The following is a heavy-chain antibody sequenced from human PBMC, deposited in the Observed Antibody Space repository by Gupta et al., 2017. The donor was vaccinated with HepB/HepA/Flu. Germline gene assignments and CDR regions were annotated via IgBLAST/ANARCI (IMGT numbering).Heavy chain of an antibody. CDR2: IWYDGSNK. V-gene: IGHV3-33*01. CDR1: GFNFSCYG. CDR3: AREQLWFYYYYGMDV. Sequence: QVQLVESGGGVVQPGRSLSISCAASGFNFSCYGMQRCRRAPGQGLEWVAVIWYDGSNKYYADSVKGRFTISRDNSKNTLYLQMNSLRAEDTAVYYCAREQLWFYYYYGMDVWGQGTTVTVSS. D-gene: IGHD5-18*01. J-gene: IGHJ6*02.